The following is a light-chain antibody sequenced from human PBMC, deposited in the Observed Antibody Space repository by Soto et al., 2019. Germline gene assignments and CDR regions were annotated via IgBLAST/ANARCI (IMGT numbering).Light chain of an antibody. CDR2: GNT. Sequence: QPVLTQPPSVSGAPGQRVTISCTGSSSNIGAGYDVPWYQQLPGTAPKLLIYGNTNRPSGVPDRFSGSKSGTSASLAITGLQAEDEADYYCQSYDSSLSSYVFGTGTKVTVL. V-gene: IGLV1-40*01. CDR1: SSNIGAGYD. J-gene: IGLJ1*01. CDR3: QSYDSSLSSYV.